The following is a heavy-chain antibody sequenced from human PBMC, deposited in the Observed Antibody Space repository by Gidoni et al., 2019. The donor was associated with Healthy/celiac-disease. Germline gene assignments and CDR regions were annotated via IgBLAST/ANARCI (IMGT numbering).Heavy chain of an antibody. J-gene: IGHJ4*02. D-gene: IGHD3-10*01. Sequence: QLQLQESGPGLVKPSETLSLTCTVSGGSISSSSYYWGWSRQPPGKGLEGIGSTYYGGSTYYNPALKSRVTISVDTSKNQFSLKLSSVTAADTAVYYCATRGMVRGVSLDYWGQGTLVTVSS. V-gene: IGHV4-39*01. CDR3: ATRGMVRGVSLDY. CDR2: TYYGGST. CDR1: GGSISSSSYY.